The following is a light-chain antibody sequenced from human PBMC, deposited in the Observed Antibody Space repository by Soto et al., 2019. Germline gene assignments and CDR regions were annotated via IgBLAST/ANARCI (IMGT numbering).Light chain of an antibody. CDR3: VLYMGSGSVV. Sequence: QTVVTQEPSFSVSPGGTVTLTCGLTSGSVSTNHYPTWYQQTPGQTPRTLIYGTSTRSSGVPDRVSGSILGNKAALTITRAQADDESDYYCVLYMGSGSVVFGGGTKLTVL. V-gene: IGLV8-61*01. CDR1: SGSVSTNHY. J-gene: IGLJ2*01. CDR2: GTS.